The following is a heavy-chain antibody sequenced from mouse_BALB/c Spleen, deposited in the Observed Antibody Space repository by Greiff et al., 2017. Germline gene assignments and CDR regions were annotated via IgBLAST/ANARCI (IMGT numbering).Heavy chain of an antibody. CDR2: IYPGNGGT. Sequence: QVQLQQSGAELVRSGASVKMSCKASGYKFNSYNMHWVKQTPGQGLEWIGYIYPGNGGTNYNQKFKGKATLTADTSSSTAYMQISSLTSEDSAVYFCAREGLLLFDYWGQGTTLTVSS. V-gene: IGHV1-12*01. J-gene: IGHJ2*01. CDR1: GYKFNSYN. CDR3: AREGLLLFDY. D-gene: IGHD1-1*01.